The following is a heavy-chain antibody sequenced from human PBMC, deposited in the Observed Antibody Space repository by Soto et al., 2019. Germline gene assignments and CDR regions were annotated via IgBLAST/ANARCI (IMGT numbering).Heavy chain of an antibody. Sequence: EVQLLESGGGLVQPGGSLRLSCAASGFTFSSNAMSWVRQAPGKGLEWVSAISGSGGSTYYADSVKGRFTISRDNSKNTLYLQMNSLRAEDTAVYYCAAYTGGYSGYGFDYWGQGTLVTVSS. D-gene: IGHD5-12*01. CDR3: AAYTGGYSGYGFDY. V-gene: IGHV3-23*01. CDR1: GFTFSSNA. CDR2: ISGSGGST. J-gene: IGHJ4*02.